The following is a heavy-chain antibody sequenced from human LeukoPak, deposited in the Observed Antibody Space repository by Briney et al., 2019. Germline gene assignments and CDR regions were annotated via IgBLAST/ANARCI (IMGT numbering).Heavy chain of an antibody. D-gene: IGHD5-18*01. CDR3: AKDRYSYGPPPDY. V-gene: IGHV3-11*04. J-gene: IGHJ4*02. CDR1: GFTFSDYY. CDR2: ISSSGSST. Sequence: GGSLRLSCAASGFTFSDYYMSWIRQAPGKGLEWVSYISSSGSSTYYADSVKGRFTISRDNSKNTLYLQMNSLRAEDTAVYYCAKDRYSYGPPPDYWGQGTLVTVSS.